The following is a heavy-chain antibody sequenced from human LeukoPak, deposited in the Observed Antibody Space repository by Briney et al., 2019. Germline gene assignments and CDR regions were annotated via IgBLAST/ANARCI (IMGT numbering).Heavy chain of an antibody. Sequence: GASVKVSCKASGGTFSSYAISWVRQAPGQGLEWMGGIIPIFGTANYAQKFQGRVTITADKSTSTAYMELSSLRSEDTAVYYCARGVVTAIRPYYYMDVWGKGTTVTVSS. CDR3: ARGVVTAIRPYYYMDV. D-gene: IGHD2-21*02. V-gene: IGHV1-69*06. CDR1: GGTFSSYA. CDR2: IIPIFGTA. J-gene: IGHJ6*03.